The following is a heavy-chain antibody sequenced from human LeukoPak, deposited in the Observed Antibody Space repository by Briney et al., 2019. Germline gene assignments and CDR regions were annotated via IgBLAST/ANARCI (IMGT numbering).Heavy chain of an antibody. D-gene: IGHD3-22*01. Sequence: QAGGSLRLSCAASGFTFSSDAMSWVRQAPGKGLEWVSAISGSGGSTYYADSVKGRFTISRDNSKNTLYLQMSSLRAEDTAIYYCAKDRYPEIIGVVDWGQGTLVTVSS. CDR1: GFTFSSDA. J-gene: IGHJ4*02. CDR3: AKDRYPEIIGVVD. CDR2: ISGSGGST. V-gene: IGHV3-23*01.